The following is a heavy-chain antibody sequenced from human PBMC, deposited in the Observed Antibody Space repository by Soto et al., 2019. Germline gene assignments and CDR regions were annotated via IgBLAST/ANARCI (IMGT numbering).Heavy chain of an antibody. D-gene: IGHD3-3*01. J-gene: IGHJ6*02. CDR1: GYSFTSYW. CDR2: IYPGDSNS. Sequence: GESLKISCKGSGYSFTSYWIGWVRQMPGKGLKWMCIIYPGDSNSRYSPSLQGQVTISVDKSISTAYLQWSSLKATDTAMYYCARHAYDFWSGHPNPRYYYGMDVWGQGTTVTVSS. CDR3: ARHAYDFWSGHPNPRYYYGMDV. V-gene: IGHV5-51*01.